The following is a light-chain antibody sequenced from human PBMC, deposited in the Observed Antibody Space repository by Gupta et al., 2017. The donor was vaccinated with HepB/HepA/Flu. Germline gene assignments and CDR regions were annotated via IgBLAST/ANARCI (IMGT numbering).Light chain of an antibody. CDR3: QQYNSYCT. V-gene: IGKV1-5*03. Sequence: SVGDRVTITCRASQSISSWLDWYQQKPGKAPKLLIYKASSLESGVPSRFSGSGSGTEFTLTISSLQPDDFATYYCQQYNSYCTFGQGTKVEIK. CDR1: QSISSW. J-gene: IGKJ1*01. CDR2: KAS.